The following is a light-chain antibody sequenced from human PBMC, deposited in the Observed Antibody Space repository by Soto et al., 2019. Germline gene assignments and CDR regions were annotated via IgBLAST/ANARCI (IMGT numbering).Light chain of an antibody. CDR3: AAWDDSLNGVV. Sequence: LTQPPSASGTPGQRVTISCSGSSSNIGSNTVNWYQQIPGTAPKLLIYSNNQRPSGVPDRFSGSKSGTSASLAISGLQSEDEADYYCAAWDDSLNGVVFGGGTKVTVL. J-gene: IGLJ2*01. V-gene: IGLV1-44*01. CDR1: SSNIGSNT. CDR2: SNN.